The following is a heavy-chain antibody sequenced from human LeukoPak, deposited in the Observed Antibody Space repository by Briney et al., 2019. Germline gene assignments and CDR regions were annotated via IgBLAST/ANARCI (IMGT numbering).Heavy chain of an antibody. J-gene: IGHJ6*03. V-gene: IGHV1-69*05. CDR1: GGTFSSYA. CDR3: ARGEGWHYYYYMDV. CDR2: IIPIFGTA. D-gene: IGHD6-19*01. Sequence: VASVKVSCKASGGTFSSYAISLVRQAPGQGLEWMGGIIPIFGTANYAQKFQGRVTITTDESTSTAYMELSSVRAADMAVYYCARGEGWHYYYYMDVSGKGTTVTVSS.